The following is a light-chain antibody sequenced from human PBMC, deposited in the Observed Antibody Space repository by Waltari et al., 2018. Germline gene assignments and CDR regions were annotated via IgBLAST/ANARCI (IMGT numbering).Light chain of an antibody. CDR3: LLSFSGVHAV. J-gene: IGLJ7*01. V-gene: IGLV7-46*01. Sequence: QAVVTQEPSLTVSPGGTVTLTCGSSPGAVTSGHYPYWFQQRPGQAPTTLIYDSNNKPSWTPARFSASLLGGKAALTLSGAQPEDEADYYCLLSFSGVHAVFGGGTHLTVL. CDR2: DSN. CDR1: PGAVTSGHY.